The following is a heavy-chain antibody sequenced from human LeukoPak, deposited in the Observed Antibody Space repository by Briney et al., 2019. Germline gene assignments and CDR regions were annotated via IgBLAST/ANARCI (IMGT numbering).Heavy chain of an antibody. CDR2: IGDSGGRT. J-gene: IGHJ4*02. Sequence: GGSLRLSCAVSGITLSNYGMSWVRQAPGKGLEWVAGIGDSGGRTNYADSVKGRFTISRDNPKNTLYLQMNSLRAEDTAVHFCAKRGVVIRVILVGFHKEAYYFDSWGQGALVTVSS. CDR1: GITLSNYG. D-gene: IGHD3-22*01. V-gene: IGHV3-23*01. CDR3: AKRGVVIRVILVGFHKEAYYFDS.